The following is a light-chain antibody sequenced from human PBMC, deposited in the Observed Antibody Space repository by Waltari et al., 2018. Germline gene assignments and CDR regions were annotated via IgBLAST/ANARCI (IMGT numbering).Light chain of an antibody. CDR1: QSISFS. J-gene: IGKJ4*01. CDR3: QQSYTTPLT. Sequence: DIQMTQSPSSLSASVGDRVTISCRPSQSISFSLNWYQQKLGQAPRLLIYGASSLQFGVPSKFSGSGSGTDFTLTISGLQPDDIATYYCQQSYTTPLTFGGGTKVEIK. V-gene: IGKV1-39*01. CDR2: GAS.